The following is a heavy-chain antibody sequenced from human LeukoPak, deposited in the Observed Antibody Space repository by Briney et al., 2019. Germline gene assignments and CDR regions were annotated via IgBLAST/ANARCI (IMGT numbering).Heavy chain of an antibody. D-gene: IGHD1-26*01. Sequence: PGGSLRLSCAGSGFTLSSNWMHWVRQAPGKGLVWVSRIYSDGSRTNYADSVKGRFTISGDNAKNTQYLQMNSLRAEDTAVYCARSGRGGAFWGQGTMVTVSS. CDR2: IYSDGSRT. J-gene: IGHJ3*01. CDR1: GFTLSSNW. V-gene: IGHV3-74*01. CDR3: ARSGRGGAF.